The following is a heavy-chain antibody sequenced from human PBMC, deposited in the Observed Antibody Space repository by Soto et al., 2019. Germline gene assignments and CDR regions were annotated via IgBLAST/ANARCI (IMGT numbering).Heavy chain of an antibody. Sequence: PSETLSLTCNVSGGSISSSTYYWGWMRQPPGKGLEWIASFYIGGNTYYNPSLKSRVTISVDTSKNQFSLKLSSVTAADTAVYYCARLTDYCISTSCYGMDVWGQGTTVTVSS. CDR2: FYIGGNT. CDR1: GGSISSSTYY. CDR3: ARLTDYCISTSCYGMDV. V-gene: IGHV4-39*01. D-gene: IGHD2-2*01. J-gene: IGHJ6*02.